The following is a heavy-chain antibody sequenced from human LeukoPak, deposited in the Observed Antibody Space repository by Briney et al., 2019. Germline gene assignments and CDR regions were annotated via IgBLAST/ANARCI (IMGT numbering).Heavy chain of an antibody. CDR1: GYTFTGYY. CDR3: ARGYYSGYSSSWGTFDY. J-gene: IGHJ4*02. D-gene: IGHD6-13*01. Sequence: ASVKVSCKASGYTFTGYYMHWVRQAPGQGLEWMGWINPNSGGTNYAQKFQGRVTMTRDTSISTAYMELSRLRPDDTAVYYCARGYYSGYSSSWGTFDYWGQGTLVTVSS. CDR2: INPNSGGT. V-gene: IGHV1-2*02.